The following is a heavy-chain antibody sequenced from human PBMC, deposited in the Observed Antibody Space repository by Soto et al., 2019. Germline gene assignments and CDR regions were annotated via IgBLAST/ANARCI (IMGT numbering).Heavy chain of an antibody. V-gene: IGHV3-21*01. CDR1: GFTFSSYS. Sequence: GGSLRLSFAASGFTFSSYSMNWVRQAPGKGLEWVSSISSSSSYIYYADSVKGRFTISRDNAKNSLYLQMNSLRAEDTAVYYCASVIHFDSLLYSWGQGILVPVS. J-gene: IGHJ4*02. D-gene: IGHD3-9*01. CDR2: ISSSSSYI. CDR3: ASVIHFDSLLYS.